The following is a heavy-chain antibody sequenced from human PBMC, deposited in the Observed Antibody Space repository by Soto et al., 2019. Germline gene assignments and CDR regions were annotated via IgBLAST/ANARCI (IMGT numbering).Heavy chain of an antibody. CDR1: VFTFTSYG. J-gene: IGHJ6*01. CDR2: ISYDGSNK. V-gene: IGHV3-30*18. Sequence: WGSLILSCAASVFTFTSYGMHWVGQAPGKGLDLVSVISYDGSNKYYADSVNGRFTISRDNSKNTLYLDMTSLRGEDTAVYYCAKIRNYRTSTTCPHYYYPMDVWGQGTTVTVSS. D-gene: IGHD2-2*01. CDR3: AKIRNYRTSTTCPHYYYPMDV.